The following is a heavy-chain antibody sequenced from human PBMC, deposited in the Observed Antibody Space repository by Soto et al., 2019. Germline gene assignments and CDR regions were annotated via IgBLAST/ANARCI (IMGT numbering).Heavy chain of an antibody. CDR3: ARVGGYNGLRYYYYGMDV. D-gene: IGHD5-12*01. CDR2: IYYSGST. J-gene: IGHJ6*02. CDR1: GGSISSSSYY. V-gene: IGHV4-39*01. Sequence: SETLSLTCTVSGGSISSSSYYWGWIRQPPGKGLEWIGSIYYSGSTYYNPSLKSRVTISVDTSKNQFSLKLSSVTAADTAVYYCARVGGYNGLRYYYYGMDVWGQGTTVTVSS.